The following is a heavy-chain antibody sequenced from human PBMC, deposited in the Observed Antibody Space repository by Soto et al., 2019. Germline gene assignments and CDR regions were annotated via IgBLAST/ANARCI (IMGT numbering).Heavy chain of an antibody. CDR1: GYTFTSYA. CDR3: ARDLGGWPDY. Sequence: ASVKVSCKASGYTFTSYAMHWLRQAPGQRLEWMGWINAGNGNTKYSQKFQGRVTITRDTSASTAYMELSSLRSEDKDVYYCARDLGGWPDYWGQGTLVTVSS. V-gene: IGHV1-3*01. CDR2: INAGNGNT. D-gene: IGHD2-15*01. J-gene: IGHJ4*02.